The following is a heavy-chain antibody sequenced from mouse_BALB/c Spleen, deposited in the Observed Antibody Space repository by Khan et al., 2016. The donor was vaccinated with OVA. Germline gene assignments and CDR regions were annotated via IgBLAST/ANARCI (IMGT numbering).Heavy chain of an antibody. D-gene: IGHD2-2*01. CDR2: IWGDGST. CDR1: GFSLTGYG. V-gene: IGHV2-3*01. J-gene: IGHJ3*01. Sequence: VQLKESGPGLVAPSQSLSITCTVSGFSLTGYGVNWVRQPPGKGLEWLGVIWGDGSTNYHSVLKSRLSIRQDNSKSQVFLKLNSLQTDDTATYDCAKGDYGYGWFAYWGQGTLVTVSA. CDR3: AKGDYGYGWFAY.